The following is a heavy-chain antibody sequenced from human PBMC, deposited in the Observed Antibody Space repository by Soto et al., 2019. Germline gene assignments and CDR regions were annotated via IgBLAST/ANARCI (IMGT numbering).Heavy chain of an antibody. Sequence: QVQLVQSGAEVKKPGSSVKVSCKASGGTFSNYAITWVRQAPGQGLEWLGRIIPIFGSANYAQKFQGRGPITADESTTTAYIELSSLSSHDTAVYYCAKDGGKDSYFGNCFDPWGQGTLVTVSS. CDR1: GGTFSNYA. J-gene: IGHJ5*02. V-gene: IGHV1-69*15. D-gene: IGHD2-15*01. CDR3: AKDGGKDSYFGNCFDP. CDR2: IIPIFGSA.